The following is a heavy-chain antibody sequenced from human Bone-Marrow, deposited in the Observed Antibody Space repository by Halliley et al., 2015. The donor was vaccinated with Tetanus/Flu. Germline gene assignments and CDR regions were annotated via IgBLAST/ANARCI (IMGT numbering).Heavy chain of an antibody. V-gene: IGHV4-59*01. Sequence: GASPYTPSLCSRVTLSVFTSKNQFSLNLRSVTAADTALYYCARKGTGLALAMDVWGQGTAVTVSS. CDR2: GAS. CDR3: ARKGTGLALAMDV. D-gene: IGHD6-19*01. J-gene: IGHJ6*02.